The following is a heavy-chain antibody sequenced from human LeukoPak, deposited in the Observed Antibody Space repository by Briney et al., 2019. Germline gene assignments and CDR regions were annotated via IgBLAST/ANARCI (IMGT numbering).Heavy chain of an antibody. D-gene: IGHD3-3*01. CDR3: AQGTYYDFWSGYPSDAFDI. V-gene: IGHV3-30*02. Sequence: GGSLRLSCAASGFTFSSYGMHWVRQAPGKGLEWVAFIRYDGSNKYYADSVKGRFTISRDNSKNTLYLQMNSLRAEDTAVYYCAQGTYYDFWSGYPSDAFDIWGRGTMVTVSS. J-gene: IGHJ3*02. CDR2: IRYDGSNK. CDR1: GFTFSSYG.